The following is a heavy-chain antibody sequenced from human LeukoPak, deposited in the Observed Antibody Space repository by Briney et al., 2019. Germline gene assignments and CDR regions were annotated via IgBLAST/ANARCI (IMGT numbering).Heavy chain of an antibody. Sequence: ESGGSLRLSCAASGFTFSSYSMNWVRQAPGKGLEWVSSIGSSSSYIYYADSVKGRFTISRDNAKNSLYLQMNSLRAEDTAVYYCARDLYRGVAAAAPRYWGQGTLVTVSS. V-gene: IGHV3-21*01. CDR1: GFTFSSYS. CDR2: IGSSSSYI. J-gene: IGHJ4*02. D-gene: IGHD6-13*01. CDR3: ARDLYRGVAAAAPRY.